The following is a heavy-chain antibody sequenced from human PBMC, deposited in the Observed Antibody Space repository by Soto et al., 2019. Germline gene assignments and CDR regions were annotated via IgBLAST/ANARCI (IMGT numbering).Heavy chain of an antibody. CDR1: GNTFTSYD. CDR3: ARGRASGSYYLLDY. CDR2: INPNSGNI. J-gene: IGHJ4*02. D-gene: IGHD3-10*01. V-gene: IGHV1-8*01. Sequence: ASVKVSCKASGNTFTSYDINWVRQATGHGLEWMGWINPNSGNIGYAQKFQGRVTMTRDTAIRTAYMEVSRLRSDDTAVYYCARGRASGSYYLLDYWGQGTLITVSS.